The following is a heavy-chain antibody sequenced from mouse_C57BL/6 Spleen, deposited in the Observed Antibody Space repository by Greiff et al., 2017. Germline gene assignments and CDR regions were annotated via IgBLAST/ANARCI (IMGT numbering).Heavy chain of an antibody. D-gene: IGHD2-3*01. V-gene: IGHV1-82*01. CDR3: ERDGGPYAMDY. Sequence: QVQLQQSGPELVKPGASVKISCKASGYAFSSSWMNWVKQRPGKGLEWIGRIYPGDGDTNYNGKFKGKATLTADKSSSTAYMQLSSLTSEDSAVYFCERDGGPYAMDYWGQGTSVTVSS. CDR1: GYAFSSSW. CDR2: IYPGDGDT. J-gene: IGHJ4*01.